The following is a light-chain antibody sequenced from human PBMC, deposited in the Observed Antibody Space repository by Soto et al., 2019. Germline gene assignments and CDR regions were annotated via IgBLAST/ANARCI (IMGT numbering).Light chain of an antibody. CDR1: SYNIGESY. J-gene: IGLJ2*01. V-gene: IGLV1-51*01. CDR3: GPWDSSLSTGI. CDR2: DNN. Sequence: QSVLTQPPSVSAAPGQKVTISCSGSSYNIGESYVSWYRHLPGTAPKLLIYDNNQPPSGIPDRFSGSSSATSATLGITGLQTADEADYYCGPWDSSLSTGIFGGGTKLTVL.